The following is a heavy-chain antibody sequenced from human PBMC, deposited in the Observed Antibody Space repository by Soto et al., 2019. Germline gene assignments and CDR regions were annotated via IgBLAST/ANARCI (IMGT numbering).Heavy chain of an antibody. J-gene: IGHJ4*02. V-gene: IGHV3-7*01. Sequence: VQLVESGGGLVQPGGSLRLSCAASGFDFSAYWMTWVRQAPGKGLEWVANIKKDGGEKYYGDSVRGRFSVFRDNAKNTTYLQMNRLKGEDTAVYFCARGRYNSRDYPKFFDYWGQGAWVTVSS. CDR1: GFDFSAYW. CDR2: IKKDGGEK. D-gene: IGHD3-16*02. CDR3: ARGRYNSRDYPKFFDY.